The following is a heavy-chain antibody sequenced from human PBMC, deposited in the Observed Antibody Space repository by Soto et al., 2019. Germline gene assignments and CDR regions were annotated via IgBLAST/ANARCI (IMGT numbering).Heavy chain of an antibody. CDR3: AAFNEVVVVPAGNYYYYGMDV. D-gene: IGHD2-2*01. J-gene: IGHJ6*02. Sequence: GESLKISCKCSGYSFTSYWISWVRQMPGKGLEWMGRIDPSDSYTNYSPSFQGHVTISADKSISTAYLQWSSLKASDTAMYYCAAFNEVVVVPAGNYYYYGMDVWGQGTTVTVSS. V-gene: IGHV5-10-1*01. CDR2: IDPSDSYT. CDR1: GYSFTSYW.